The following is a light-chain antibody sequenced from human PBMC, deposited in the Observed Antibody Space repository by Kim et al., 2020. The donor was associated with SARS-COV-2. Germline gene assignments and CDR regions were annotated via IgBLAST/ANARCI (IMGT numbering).Light chain of an antibody. Sequence: QSALTQPASVSGSPGQSITISCTGTSSDVGGYNYVFWYRQHPGKAPKLMMYDVSKRPSGVSNRFSGSKSGNTASLTISGLQAEDEADYYCTSYRSSSTWVFGGGTKVTVL. CDR2: DVS. V-gene: IGLV2-14*01. CDR1: SSDVGGYNY. J-gene: IGLJ3*02. CDR3: TSYRSSSTWV.